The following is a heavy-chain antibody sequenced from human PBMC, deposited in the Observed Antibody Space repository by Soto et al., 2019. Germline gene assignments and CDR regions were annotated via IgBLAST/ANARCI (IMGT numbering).Heavy chain of an antibody. CDR2: INHSGST. D-gene: IGHD2-15*01. CDR3: ARGQGPYCSGGSCSLPTQYYYYYYYMDV. CDR1: GGSFSGYS. V-gene: IGHV4-34*01. J-gene: IGHJ6*03. Sequence: SETLCLTCAVYGGSFSGYSWSWIRQPPGKGLEWIGEINHSGSTNYNPSLKSRVTISVDTSKNQFSLKLSSVTAADTAVYYCARGQGPYCSGGSCSLPTQYYYYYYYMDVWGKGTTVTVSS.